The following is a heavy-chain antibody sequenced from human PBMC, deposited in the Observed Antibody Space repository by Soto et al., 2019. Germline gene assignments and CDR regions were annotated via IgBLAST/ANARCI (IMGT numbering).Heavy chain of an antibody. V-gene: IGHV3-23*01. CDR2: ISGSGGST. CDR1: GFTFSSYA. D-gene: IGHD2-2*01. CDR3: AKTILNRYHVDY. J-gene: IGHJ4*02. Sequence: EVQLLESGGGLVQPGGSLRLSCAASGFTFSSYAMSWVRQAPGKGLEWVSAISGSGGSTYYADSVKGRCTISRDNSKNTLYLQMNSLRAGDTAVYYCAKTILNRYHVDYWGQGTLVTVSS.